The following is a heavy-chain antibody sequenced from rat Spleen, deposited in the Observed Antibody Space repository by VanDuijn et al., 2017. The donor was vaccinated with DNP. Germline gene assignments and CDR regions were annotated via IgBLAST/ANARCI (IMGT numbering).Heavy chain of an antibody. J-gene: IGHJ2*01. V-gene: IGHV2S12*01. Sequence: QVQLKESGPGLVQPSQTLSLTCTVSGFSLNSYGVSWVRQPPGKGLEWIAAISAGGSSYFNSALKSRLTISRDTSKSQVFLKMNSLQTEDIATYYCARGGGSYFDYWGQGVMVTVSS. CDR3: ARGGGSYFDY. CDR2: ISAGGSS. D-gene: IGHD5-1*01. CDR1: GFSLNSYG.